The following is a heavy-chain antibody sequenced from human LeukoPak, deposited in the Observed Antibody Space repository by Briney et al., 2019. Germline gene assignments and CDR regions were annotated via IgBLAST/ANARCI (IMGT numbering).Heavy chain of an antibody. CDR3: ARARSPSSGYLLRDHNWFDP. J-gene: IGHJ5*02. D-gene: IGHD3-22*01. CDR1: GGTFNSYA. Sequence: ASVKVSCKASGGTFNSYAISWVRPAPGQGLEWRGGIIPIFGTANYAQKVQGRVTITTDESTTTAYMELSSLRSEDTAVYYCARARSPSSGYLLRDHNWFDPWGQGTLVTVSS. CDR2: IIPIFGTA. V-gene: IGHV1-69*05.